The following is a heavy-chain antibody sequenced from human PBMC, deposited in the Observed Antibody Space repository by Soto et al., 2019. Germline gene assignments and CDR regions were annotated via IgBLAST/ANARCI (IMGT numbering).Heavy chain of an antibody. Sequence: EVQLLESGGGLVQPGGALRLFCAASGFTFSNYAMTWVQAPGEGLEWVSTFTTAALTFYGDAVKGRFTISRDNSKSTLYLQMNSLRADDTAIYFCARTDKFTSQSSGWANRFDYWGQGTLVTVSS. CDR2: FTTAALT. CDR1: GFTFSNYA. J-gene: IGHJ4*02. V-gene: IGHV3-23*01. D-gene: IGHD6-19*01. CDR3: ARTDKFTSQSSGWANRFDY.